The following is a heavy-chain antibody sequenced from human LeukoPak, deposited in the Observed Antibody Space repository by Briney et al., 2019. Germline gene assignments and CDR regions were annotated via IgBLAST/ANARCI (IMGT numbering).Heavy chain of an antibody. CDR3: ARRVLMSSAGVPDTWLDP. V-gene: IGHV4-59*08. Sequence: SETLSLTCTVSGSSVRNYYWNWIRQPPGKGLEWLGHISYSGSTIYNPSLNSRVTISLDTSKNQFSLSLNSVTAADTAVYFCARRVLMSSAGVPDTWLDPWGQGTLVTVSS. CDR1: GSSVRNYY. D-gene: IGHD6-19*01. CDR2: ISYSGST. J-gene: IGHJ5*02.